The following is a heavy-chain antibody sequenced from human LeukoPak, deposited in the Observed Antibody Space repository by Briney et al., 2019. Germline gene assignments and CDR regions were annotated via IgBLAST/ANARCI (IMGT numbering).Heavy chain of an antibody. CDR3: AKGPYRYYGSGSHIRKLNNDYNWFDP. J-gene: IGHJ5*02. V-gene: IGHV3-9*01. CDR2: ISWNGRSI. Sequence: PGGSLRLSCAASGFIFDDYVMHWVRQAPGKGLEWVTGISWNGRSIGYADSVKGRFTISRDNAKNSLYLQMNSLRPEDTAFYYCAKGPYRYYGSGSHIRKLNNDYNWFDPWGQGTLATVSS. CDR1: GFIFDDYV. D-gene: IGHD3-10*01.